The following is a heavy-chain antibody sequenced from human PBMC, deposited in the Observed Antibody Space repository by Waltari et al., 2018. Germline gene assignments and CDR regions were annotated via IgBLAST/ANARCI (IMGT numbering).Heavy chain of an antibody. Sequence: QVQLVESGGGVVQPGGSLRLSCGACGFTFSSYGMHWVRPAPGKGLEWVAFIRYDGSNKYYADSVKGRFTISRDNSKNTLYLQMNSLRAEDTAVYYCAKGVRVRVWMFDYWGQGTLVTVSS. CDR3: AKGVRVRVWMFDY. J-gene: IGHJ4*02. CDR1: GFTFSSYG. CDR2: IRYDGSNK. V-gene: IGHV3-30*02. D-gene: IGHD3-10*01.